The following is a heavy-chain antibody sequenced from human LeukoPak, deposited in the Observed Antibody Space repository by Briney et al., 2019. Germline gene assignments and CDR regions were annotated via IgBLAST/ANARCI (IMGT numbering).Heavy chain of an antibody. CDR1: GGSFSSYW. CDR3: ARGRGNWNYGIFDY. D-gene: IGHD1-7*01. V-gene: IGHV3-74*01. Sequence: ETLSLTCAVYGGSFSSYWMHWVRQAPGKGLVWVSRINSDGSSTSYADSVKGRFTISRDNAKNTLYLKMNSLRAEDTAVYYCARGRGNWNYGIFDYWGQGTLVTVSS. J-gene: IGHJ4*02. CDR2: INSDGSST.